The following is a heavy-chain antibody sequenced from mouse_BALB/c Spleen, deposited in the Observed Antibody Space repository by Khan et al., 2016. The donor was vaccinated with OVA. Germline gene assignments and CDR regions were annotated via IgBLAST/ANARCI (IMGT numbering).Heavy chain of an antibody. CDR3: ARSYYYGRGPLDY. D-gene: IGHD1-1*01. CDR2: INTYTGEP. Sequence: QIQLVQSGPDLKKPGETVKISCKASAYTFTNYGMNWVKQAPGKGLKWMGWINTYTGEPTYADDFKGRFAFSLETSANTAYLQINNLKSEDMATXFCARSYYYGRGPLDYWGQGTTLTVSS. V-gene: IGHV9-1*02. J-gene: IGHJ2*01. CDR1: AYTFTNYG.